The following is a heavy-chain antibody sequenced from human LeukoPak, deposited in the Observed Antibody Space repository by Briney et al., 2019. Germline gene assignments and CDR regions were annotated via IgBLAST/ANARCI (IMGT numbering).Heavy chain of an antibody. D-gene: IGHD4-17*01. CDR3: ARSFYGDYVSSDFDY. CDR1: GFTFSSYA. J-gene: IGHJ4*02. Sequence: PGGSLRLSCAASGFTFSSYAMSWVRQAPGKGLEWVSAISGSGGSTYYADSVKGRFTISRDNSKNTLYLQMNSLRDEDTAVYYCARSFYGDYVSSDFDYWGQGTLVTVSS. V-gene: IGHV3-23*01. CDR2: ISGSGGST.